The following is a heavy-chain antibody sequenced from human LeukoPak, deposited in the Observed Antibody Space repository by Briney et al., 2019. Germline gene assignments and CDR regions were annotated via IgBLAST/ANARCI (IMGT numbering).Heavy chain of an antibody. D-gene: IGHD3-10*01. CDR2: ISFDGSNK. Sequence: GGSLRLSCAASGLTFSTYGMHWVRQAPGKGLEWVAFISFDGSNKYYADSVEGRFTISRDNSKNTLFLQMSSLRAEDTAVYYCAKVRPPVWFGELASYYYYGMDVWGQGTTVTVSS. CDR3: AKVRPPVWFGELASYYYYGMDV. CDR1: GLTFSTYG. V-gene: IGHV3-30*02. J-gene: IGHJ6*02.